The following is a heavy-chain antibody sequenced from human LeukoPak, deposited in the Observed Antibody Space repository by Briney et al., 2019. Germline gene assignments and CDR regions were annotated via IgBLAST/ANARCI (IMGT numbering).Heavy chain of an antibody. CDR3: AIRSDSSGYYALI. D-gene: IGHD3-22*01. Sequence: ASVKVSCKASGGTFSSYAISWVRQAPVQGLEWMGRIIPIFGTANYAQKFQGRVTITTDESTSTAYMELSSLRSEDTAVYYCAIRSDSSGYYALIWGQGTLVTVSS. J-gene: IGHJ4*02. V-gene: IGHV1-69*05. CDR2: IIPIFGTA. CDR1: GGTFSSYA.